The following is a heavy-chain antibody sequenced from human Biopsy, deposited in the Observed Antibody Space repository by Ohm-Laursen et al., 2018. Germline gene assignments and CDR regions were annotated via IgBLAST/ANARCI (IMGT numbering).Heavy chain of an antibody. D-gene: IGHD5-12*01. V-gene: IGHV4-38-2*01. CDR3: ARVAGGYAYYYGMDV. CDR1: GYSVTNDYY. CDR2: IYYDGIT. J-gene: IGHJ6*02. Sequence: TLSLTCAVSGYSVTNDYYWGWIRQPPGKGLEWIGNIYYDGITYYNPSLKSRVAMSVDMSKNQFSLRLTSVTAADTAVYYCARVAGGYAYYYGMDVWGQGTTVIVSS.